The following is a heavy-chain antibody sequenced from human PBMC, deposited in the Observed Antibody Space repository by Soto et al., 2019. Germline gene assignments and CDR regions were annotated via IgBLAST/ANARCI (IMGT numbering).Heavy chain of an antibody. V-gene: IGHV3-11*01. CDR3: SGYYSYAFDI. Sequence: PGGSLRLSCAASGFTFSDYYMSWIRQAPGKGLEWVSYISSSGSTIYYADPVKGRFTISRDNAKNSLYLQMNSLRAEDTAVYYCSGYYSYAFDIWGQGTMVTVSS. J-gene: IGHJ3*02. D-gene: IGHD3-22*01. CDR2: ISSSGSTI. CDR1: GFTFSDYY.